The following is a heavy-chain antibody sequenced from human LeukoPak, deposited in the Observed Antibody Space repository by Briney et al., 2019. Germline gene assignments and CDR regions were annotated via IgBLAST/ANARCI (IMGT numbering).Heavy chain of an antibody. CDR2: ISSSSSYI. Sequence: PGGSLRLSCAASGFTFSSYSMNWVRQAPGKGLEWVSSISSSSSYIYYADSVKGRFTISRDNAKNSLYLQMNSLRAEDTAVYYCAISYNPRDIVLMVYAIPWDYWGQGTLVTVSS. D-gene: IGHD2-8*01. V-gene: IGHV3-21*01. J-gene: IGHJ4*02. CDR3: AISYNPRDIVLMVYAIPWDY. CDR1: GFTFSSYS.